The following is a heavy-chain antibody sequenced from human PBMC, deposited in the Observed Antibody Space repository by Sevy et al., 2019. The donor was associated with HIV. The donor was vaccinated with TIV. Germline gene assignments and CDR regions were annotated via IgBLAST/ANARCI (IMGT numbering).Heavy chain of an antibody. J-gene: IGHJ4*02. CDR3: ARGLPHCSSTSCYDAEYYFDY. Sequence: ASVKVSCKASGYTFTSYDINWVRQATGQGLEWMGWMNPNSGNTGYAQKFQGRVTMTRNTSISTAYMELSSLRSEDTAVYYCARGLPHCSSTSCYDAEYYFDYWGQGTLVTVSS. CDR2: MNPNSGNT. CDR1: GYTFTSYD. V-gene: IGHV1-8*01. D-gene: IGHD2-2*01.